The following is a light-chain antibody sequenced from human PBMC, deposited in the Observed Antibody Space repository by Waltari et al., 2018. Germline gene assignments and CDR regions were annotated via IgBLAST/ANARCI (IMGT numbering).Light chain of an antibody. CDR2: DVT. CDR3: SAHAGTYAYWV. CDR1: NSAVGGYDY. V-gene: IGLV2-11*01. J-gene: IGLJ3*02. Sequence: QSALTQPRSVSGSPGQSVTLSCTWTNSAVGGYDYVPWYQQYPGKAPQLMIFDVTKRPSGVPARFSGSKSGNTASLTISGLQAEDEADYYCSAHAGTYAYWVFGGGTKLTVL.